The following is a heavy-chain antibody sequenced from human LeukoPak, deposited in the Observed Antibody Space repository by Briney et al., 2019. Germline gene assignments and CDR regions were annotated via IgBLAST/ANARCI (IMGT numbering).Heavy chain of an antibody. D-gene: IGHD5-18*01. CDR2: ISSGGNTI. CDR1: GFTFSSYE. CDR3: AREGTGMVSFDY. Sequence: HPGGCLRLSCAASGFTFSSYEMNWVRQAPGKGLEWVSYISSGGNTIYYADSVKGRFAISRDNAKNSLYLQMNSLRAEDTAVYYCAREGTGMVSFDYWGQGTLVTVSS. J-gene: IGHJ4*02. V-gene: IGHV3-48*03.